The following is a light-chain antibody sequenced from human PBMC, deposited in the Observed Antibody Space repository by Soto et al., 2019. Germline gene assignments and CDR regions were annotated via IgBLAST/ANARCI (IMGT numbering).Light chain of an antibody. CDR3: QQYHSFSFT. CDR2: DVF. V-gene: IGKV1-5*01. CDR1: QSITYW. Sequence: DIQMTQSPSSLSASVGDRVTITCRASQSITYWLAWYQQKPGRAPKLLIYDVFNLQSGVPSRFNGSGSGTEFTLTISSLQPDDSATYYCQQYHSFSFTFGQGTKLEIK. J-gene: IGKJ2*01.